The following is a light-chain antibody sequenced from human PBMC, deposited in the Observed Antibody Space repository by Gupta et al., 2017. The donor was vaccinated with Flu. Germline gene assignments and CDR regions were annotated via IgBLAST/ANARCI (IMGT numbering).Light chain of an antibody. CDR3: QSYDSSLSGYV. J-gene: IGLJ1*01. Sequence: SSNIGAGFDVHWYQQLPGTAPKLLIYANTNRPSGVPDRISGSKSGTSAYLAITGLQAEDGADYYCQSYDSSLSGYVFGTGTKVTVL. CDR1: SSNIGAGFD. V-gene: IGLV1-40*01. CDR2: ANT.